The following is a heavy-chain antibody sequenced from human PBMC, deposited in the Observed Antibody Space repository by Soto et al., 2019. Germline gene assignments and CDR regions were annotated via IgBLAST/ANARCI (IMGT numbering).Heavy chain of an antibody. CDR2: INPNSGGT. D-gene: IGHD5-12*01. V-gene: IGHV1-2*02. CDR1: GYTFTGYY. J-gene: IGHJ6*02. Sequence: ASVKVSCKASGYTFTGYYMHWVRQAPGQGLEWMGWINPNSGGTNYAQKFQGRVTMTRDTSISTAYIELSRLRSDDTAVYYCARDIVAAYYYYGMDVWGQGTTVTVSS. CDR3: ARDIVAAYYYYGMDV.